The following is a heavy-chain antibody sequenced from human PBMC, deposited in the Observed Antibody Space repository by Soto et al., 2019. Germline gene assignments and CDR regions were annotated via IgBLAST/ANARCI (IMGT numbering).Heavy chain of an antibody. CDR1: GFTFSSYG. V-gene: IGHV3-30*03. Sequence: QVQLVESGGGVVQPGRSLRLSCAASGFTFSSYGMHWVRQAPGKGLEWVAVISYDGSNKYYADSVKGRFTISRDNSKNTLYLQMNSLRPEDTAVFYCATTDYDYVWGSYRYGDFDYWGQGTLVTVS. CDR3: ATTDYDYVWGSYRYGDFDY. CDR2: ISYDGSNK. D-gene: IGHD3-16*02. J-gene: IGHJ4*02.